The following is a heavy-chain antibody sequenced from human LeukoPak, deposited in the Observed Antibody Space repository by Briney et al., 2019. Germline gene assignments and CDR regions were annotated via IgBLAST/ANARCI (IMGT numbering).Heavy chain of an antibody. Sequence: GGSLRLSCAASGFTVSSSYMSWVRQAPGKGLEWVSYGGSGGSTYYADSVKGRFTVSRDNSKSTLYLQMNSLTAEDTAVYYCAKMRGQYYHSYYMDAWGKGTTVTVSS. CDR2: GGSGGST. CDR3: AKMRGQYYHSYYMDA. V-gene: IGHV3-53*01. J-gene: IGHJ6*03. CDR1: GFTVSSSY.